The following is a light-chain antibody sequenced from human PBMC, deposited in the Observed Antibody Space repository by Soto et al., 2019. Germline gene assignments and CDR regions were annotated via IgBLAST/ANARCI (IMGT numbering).Light chain of an antibody. Sequence: ELVLTQSPGTLSLSPGERAPLSCRASESVSSSYLAWNQQKPGQAPRLLIYGASSRATGIPDRFSGSGSGTDFTLTINRLEPEDFAVYYCQHYGSSSLTFGGGTKVEIK. CDR1: ESVSSSY. J-gene: IGKJ4*01. CDR2: GAS. V-gene: IGKV3-20*01. CDR3: QHYGSSSLT.